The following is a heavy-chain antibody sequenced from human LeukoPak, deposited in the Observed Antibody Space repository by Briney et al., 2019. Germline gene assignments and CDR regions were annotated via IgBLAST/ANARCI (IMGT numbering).Heavy chain of an antibody. Sequence: PSETLSLTCTVSGYSISSGYYWGWIRQPPGKGLEWIGNIYHDGSTYYNPSLKSRVTISVDTSKNQFSLKVSSVTAADTALYYCARAGASSSGWPFDYWGQGTLVTVSS. V-gene: IGHV4-38-2*02. CDR2: IYHDGST. J-gene: IGHJ4*02. CDR1: GYSISSGYY. D-gene: IGHD6-19*01. CDR3: ARAGASSSGWPFDY.